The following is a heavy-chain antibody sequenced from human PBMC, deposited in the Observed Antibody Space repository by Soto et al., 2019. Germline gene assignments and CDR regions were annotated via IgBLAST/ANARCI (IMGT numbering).Heavy chain of an antibody. CDR2: ISASSSYI. CDR3: ARGSIVATSLTPFDF. Sequence: EVQLVESGGGLVKPGGSLRLSCAASGFTFSSYSMNWVRQAPGKGLEWVSSISASSSYIYYADSVKGRFTVSGDNAKNSLYLQINSLRDEDTAVYYCARGSIVATSLTPFDFWGQGTQVIVSS. CDR1: GFTFSSYS. V-gene: IGHV3-21*01. J-gene: IGHJ4*02. D-gene: IGHD5-12*01.